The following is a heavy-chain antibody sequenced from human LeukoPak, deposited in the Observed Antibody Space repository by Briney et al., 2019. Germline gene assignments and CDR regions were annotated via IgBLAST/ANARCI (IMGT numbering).Heavy chain of an antibody. V-gene: IGHV3-30-3*01. Sequence: GGSLRLSCAASGFTFSNFAMHGVRQAPGKGLEWVAVISNDGSDKYYADSVKGRFTISRDNSKITQYLQINSLRTEDTAVYYCARLETRGSAQAGGDYWGQGTLVTVSS. J-gene: IGHJ4*02. CDR3: ARLETRGSAQAGGDY. D-gene: IGHD2-15*01. CDR1: GFTFSNFA. CDR2: ISNDGSDK.